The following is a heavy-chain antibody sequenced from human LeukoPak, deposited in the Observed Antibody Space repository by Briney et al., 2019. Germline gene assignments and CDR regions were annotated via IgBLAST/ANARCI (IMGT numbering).Heavy chain of an antibody. V-gene: IGHV3-69-1*01. D-gene: IGHD2/OR15-2a*01. J-gene: IGHJ3*02. Sequence: AGGSLRLSCEASGFTSFNFPMNWVRKAPGKGLEWVSHIRSEGTITYADSVKGRLTISRDDAKTSVYLQMNSLRDEDTAMYYCARDNIWAFDIWGQGTMVTVSS. CDR1: GFTSFNFP. CDR3: ARDNIWAFDI. CDR2: IRSEGTI.